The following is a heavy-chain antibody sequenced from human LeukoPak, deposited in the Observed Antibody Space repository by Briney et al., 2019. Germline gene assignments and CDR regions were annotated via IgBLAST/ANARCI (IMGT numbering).Heavy chain of an antibody. D-gene: IGHD4-17*01. CDR3: ARHGYGDHDY. Sequence: SETLSLTCSVSGGSISSYHWSWIRQPPGKGLEWIGYISYSGSTNYNPSLKSRVTISVDTSKNQFSLKLSSVTAADTAVYFCARHGYGDHDYWGQGSLVTVSS. V-gene: IGHV4-59*08. CDR2: ISYSGST. J-gene: IGHJ4*02. CDR1: GGSISSYH.